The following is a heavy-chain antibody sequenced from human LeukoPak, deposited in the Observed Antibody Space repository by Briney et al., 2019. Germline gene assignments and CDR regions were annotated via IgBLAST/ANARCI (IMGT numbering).Heavy chain of an antibody. Sequence: GGSLRLSCAASGFTFDDYAMHWVRQAPGKGLEWVSGISWNSGSIGYADSVKGRSTISRDNAKNSLYLQMNSLRAEDTALYYCAKALGRYFDWLYDYWGQGTLVTVSS. CDR1: GFTFDDYA. J-gene: IGHJ4*02. CDR3: AKALGRYFDWLYDY. D-gene: IGHD3-9*01. V-gene: IGHV3-9*01. CDR2: ISWNSGSI.